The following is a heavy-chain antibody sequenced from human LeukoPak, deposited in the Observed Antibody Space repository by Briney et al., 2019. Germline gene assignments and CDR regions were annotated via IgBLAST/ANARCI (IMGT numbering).Heavy chain of an antibody. V-gene: IGHV1-46*01. CDR3: AVGGAVAGTKPHWFDP. CDR2: INPSGGST. Sequence: GAPVKVSCKASGYTFTSYYMHWVRQAPGQGLEWMGIINPSGGSTSYAQKFQGRVTMTRDTSTSTVYMELSSLRSEDTAVYYCAVGGAVAGTKPHWFDPWGQGTLVTVSS. D-gene: IGHD6-19*01. CDR1: GYTFTSYY. J-gene: IGHJ5*02.